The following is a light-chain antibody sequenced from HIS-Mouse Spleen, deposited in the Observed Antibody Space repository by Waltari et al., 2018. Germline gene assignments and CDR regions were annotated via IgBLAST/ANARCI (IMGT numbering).Light chain of an antibody. CDR3: YSTDSSGNHRV. J-gene: IGLJ2*01. Sequence: SYELTQPPSVSVSPGQTARITCPGDALPKKSAYWYQQKSGQAPVLVIYEDSKRPSGIPERFSGSSSGKMATLTISGAQVEDEADYYCYSTDSSGNHRVFGGGTKLTVL. CDR1: ALPKKS. CDR2: EDS. V-gene: IGLV3-10*01.